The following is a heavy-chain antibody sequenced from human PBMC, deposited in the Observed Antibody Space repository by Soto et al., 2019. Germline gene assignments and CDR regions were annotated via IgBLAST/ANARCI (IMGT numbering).Heavy chain of an antibody. J-gene: IGHJ5*01. Sequence: SETLSLTCTVSGGSISSGGYYWSWIRQHPGKGLEWIGYIYYSGSTYYNPSLKSRVTISVDTSKNQFSLKLSSVTAADTAVYYRARVARGIAAAAPKWFDSRGQGTLVTVSS. CDR2: IYYSGST. D-gene: IGHD6-13*01. CDR1: GGSISSGGYY. CDR3: ARVARGIAAAAPKWFDS. V-gene: IGHV4-31*03.